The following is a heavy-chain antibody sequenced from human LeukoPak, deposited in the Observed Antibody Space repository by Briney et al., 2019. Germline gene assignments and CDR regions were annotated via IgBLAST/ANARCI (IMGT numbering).Heavy chain of an antibody. CDR1: GASISSNNYY. Sequence: SQTLSLTCTVSGASISSNNYYWTWIRRHPEKGLGWIGYIHYSGSTSYNPSLESRLTISLDTSENQFSLKLSSVTAADTAVYYCARYIISMVRGMDYWGQGTLVTVSS. CDR2: IHYSGST. D-gene: IGHD3-10*01. J-gene: IGHJ4*02. CDR3: ARYIISMVRGMDY. V-gene: IGHV4-31*03.